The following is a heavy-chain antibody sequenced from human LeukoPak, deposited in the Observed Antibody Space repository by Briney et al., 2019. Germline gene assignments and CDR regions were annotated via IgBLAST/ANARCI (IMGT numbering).Heavy chain of an antibody. D-gene: IGHD6-13*01. CDR2: ISSSSSYI. Sequence: PGGSLRLSCAASGFTLSSYSMNWVRQAPGKGLEWVSSISSSSSYIYYADSVKGRFTISRDNAKNSLYLQMNSLRAEDTAVYYCARPPYSSSWYGDYWGQGTLVTVSS. CDR1: GFTLSSYS. V-gene: IGHV3-21*01. CDR3: ARPPYSSSWYGDY. J-gene: IGHJ4*02.